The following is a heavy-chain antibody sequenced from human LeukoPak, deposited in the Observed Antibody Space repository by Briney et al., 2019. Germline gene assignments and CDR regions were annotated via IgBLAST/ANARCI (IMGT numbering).Heavy chain of an antibody. CDR3: AREVLLSATPLMDY. Sequence: GGSLRLSCAASGFTFSSYWMYWVRQAPGKGLVWVSGINSDGSNTNYADSVKDRFTITRDNAKNTLSLQMNSLRAEDTAVYYCAREVLLSATPLMDYWGQGTLVTVSS. CDR1: GFTFSSYW. D-gene: IGHD2-15*01. V-gene: IGHV3-74*01. J-gene: IGHJ4*02. CDR2: INSDGSNT.